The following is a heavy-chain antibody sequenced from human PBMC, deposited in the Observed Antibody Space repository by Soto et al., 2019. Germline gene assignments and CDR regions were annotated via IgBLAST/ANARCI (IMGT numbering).Heavy chain of an antibody. V-gene: IGHV3-33*01. CDR1: GFTFSSYG. J-gene: IGHJ4*02. Sequence: PGGSLRLSCAASGFTFSSYGMHWVRQSPGQGLEWVAVIWYDGSNKYYADSVKGRFTISRDNSKNTLYLQMNSLRAEDTAVYYCARDPHYGSGSYYIFDYWGQGTLVTVSS. CDR2: IWYDGSNK. D-gene: IGHD3-10*01. CDR3: ARDPHYGSGSYYIFDY.